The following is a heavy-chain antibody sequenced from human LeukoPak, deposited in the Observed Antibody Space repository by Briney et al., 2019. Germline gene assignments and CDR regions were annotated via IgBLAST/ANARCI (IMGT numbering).Heavy chain of an antibody. D-gene: IGHD6-13*01. J-gene: IGHJ6*02. CDR3: ARARLAAAGNSHYYYGMDV. Sequence: SETLSLTCTVSGGSISSYYWSWIRQPPGKGLEWIGYIYYSGSTNYNPSLKSRVTISVDRSKNQFSLKLSSVTAADTDVYYCARARLAAAGNSHYYYGMDVWGQGTTVTVSS. V-gene: IGHV4-59*12. CDR1: GGSISSYY. CDR2: IYYSGST.